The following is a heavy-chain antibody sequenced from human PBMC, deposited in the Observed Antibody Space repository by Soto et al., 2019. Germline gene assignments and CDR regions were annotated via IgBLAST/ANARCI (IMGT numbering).Heavy chain of an antibody. Sequence: SVKVSCKASGGTFSSYAISWVRQAPVQGLEWMVGIIPIFGTANYAQKFQGRVTITADESTSTAYMELRSLRSDDAAVYYCAREGVAPYYYYGMDVWGQGTTVTVSS. V-gene: IGHV1-69*13. CDR3: AREGVAPYYYYGMDV. D-gene: IGHD5-12*01. CDR1: GGTFSSYA. J-gene: IGHJ6*02. CDR2: IIPIFGTA.